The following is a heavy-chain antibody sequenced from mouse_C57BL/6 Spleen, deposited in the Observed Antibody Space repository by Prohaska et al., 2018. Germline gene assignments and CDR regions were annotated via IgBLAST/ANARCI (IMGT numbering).Heavy chain of an antibody. V-gene: IGHV12-3*01. CDR3: AGDSNYYGSSYYFDY. J-gene: IGHJ2*01. D-gene: IGHD1-1*01. Sequence: CSITGFPITSGYYWIWIRQSPGKPLEWMGYITHSGETFYNPSLQSPISITRETSKNQFFLQLNSVTTEDTAMYYCAGDSNYYGSSYYFDYWGQGTTLTVSS. CDR1: GFPITSGYY. CDR2: ITHSGET.